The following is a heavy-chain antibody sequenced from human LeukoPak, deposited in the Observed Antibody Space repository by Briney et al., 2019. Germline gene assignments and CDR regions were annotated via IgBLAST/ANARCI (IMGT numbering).Heavy chain of an antibody. CDR1: GFTFSSYS. Sequence: GGSLRLACAASGFTFSSYSMNWVRQAPGKGLEWVSSIISSSSYIYYAESVKGRFTISRDNAKNSLYLQMNSLRAEDTAVYYCATPWGWGQGTLVTVSS. J-gene: IGHJ4*02. CDR2: IISSSSYI. CDR3: ATPWG. D-gene: IGHD7-27*01. V-gene: IGHV3-21*01.